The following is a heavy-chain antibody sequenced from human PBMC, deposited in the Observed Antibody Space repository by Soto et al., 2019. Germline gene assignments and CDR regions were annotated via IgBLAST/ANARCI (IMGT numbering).Heavy chain of an antibody. D-gene: IGHD6-13*01. CDR1: GFTFSSYS. J-gene: IGHJ5*02. Sequence: EVQLVESGGGLVQPGGSLRLSCAASGFTFSSYSMNWVRQAPGKGLEWVSYISSSSSTIYYADSVKGRFTISRDNAKNSLCLLMNSLRAEHTAVYYWASDGDSSSWFTWFDPCAQGTLVTVSS. V-gene: IGHV3-48*01. CDR2: ISSSSSTI. CDR3: ASDGDSSSWFTWFDP.